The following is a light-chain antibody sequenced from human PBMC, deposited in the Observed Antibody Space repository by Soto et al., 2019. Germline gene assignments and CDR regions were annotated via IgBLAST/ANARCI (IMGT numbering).Light chain of an antibody. CDR1: QSVSSN. V-gene: IGKV3-15*01. J-gene: IGKJ1*01. CDR3: QQYNNWPRT. CDR2: GAP. Sequence: EILMTQSPATLSVSPGERATLSCRASQSVSSNLAWYQQKPGKAPRLLIYGAPTRATGIPARLSGSGSGTELTLTISSMQYEDFEVYYCQQYNNWPRTFGQGTKVDIK.